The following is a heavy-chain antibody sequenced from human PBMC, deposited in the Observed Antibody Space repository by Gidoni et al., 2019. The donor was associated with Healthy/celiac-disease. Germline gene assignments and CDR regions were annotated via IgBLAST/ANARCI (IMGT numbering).Heavy chain of an antibody. J-gene: IGHJ3*02. D-gene: IGHD2-15*01. CDR1: GYTFTSYA. V-gene: IGHV1-3*01. Sequence: QVQLVQSGAEVKQPGASVKVSCKASGYTFTSYAMHWVRQAPGQRLEWMGWINAGNGNTKYSQKFQGRVTITRDTSASTAYMELSSLRSEDTAVYYCAREQTTAVVAAADAFDIWGQGTMVTVSS. CDR3: AREQTTAVVAAADAFDI. CDR2: INAGNGNT.